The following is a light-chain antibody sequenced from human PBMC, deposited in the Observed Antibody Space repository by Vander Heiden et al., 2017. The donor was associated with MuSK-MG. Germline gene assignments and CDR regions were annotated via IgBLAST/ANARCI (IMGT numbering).Light chain of an antibody. J-gene: IGKJ2*01. V-gene: IGKV1-39*01. CDR2: ATS. CDR1: QNISRY. CDR3: QQTDSSPMST. Sequence: DIQMTQSPSSLSASVGDRVTITCRASQNISRYLNWYQQKPGKAPKVLIYATSRLQSGVPSRFSGSGYGTDFTLAISSLQTEDFAPYYCQQTDSSPMSTFGQGTKVQIK.